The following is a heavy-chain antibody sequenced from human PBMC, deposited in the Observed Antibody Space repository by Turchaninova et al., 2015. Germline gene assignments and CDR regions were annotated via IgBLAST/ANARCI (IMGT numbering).Heavy chain of an antibody. J-gene: IGHJ4*02. Sequence: QVQLQESGPGLVKPSEPLSLTCPVSGGSIRSYYWSWIRQPPGKGLEWIGYIYHSGSTNYTPSLKSRVTISVDTSKNQFSLKLSSVTAADTAVYYCAREFGTRRRYFDYWGQGTLVTVSS. CDR2: IYHSGST. CDR1: GGSIRSYY. V-gene: IGHV4-59*01. CDR3: AREFGTRRRYFDY. D-gene: IGHD3-10*01.